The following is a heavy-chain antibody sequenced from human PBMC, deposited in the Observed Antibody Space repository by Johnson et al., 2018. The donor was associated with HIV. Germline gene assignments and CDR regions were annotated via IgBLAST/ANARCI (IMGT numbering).Heavy chain of an antibody. Sequence: QVQLVESGGGVVQPGTSLRLSCAASGLTFSHYPMHWVRQAPGKGLEWVAVISYDGSNKYYADSVKGRFTISRDNSKSTLFLQMNSLRLEDTAVYYCASGEDDGFWGQGTMVTVS. D-gene: IGHD5-24*01. CDR2: ISYDGSNK. CDR3: ASGEDDGF. V-gene: IGHV3-30*04. J-gene: IGHJ3*01. CDR1: GLTFSHYP.